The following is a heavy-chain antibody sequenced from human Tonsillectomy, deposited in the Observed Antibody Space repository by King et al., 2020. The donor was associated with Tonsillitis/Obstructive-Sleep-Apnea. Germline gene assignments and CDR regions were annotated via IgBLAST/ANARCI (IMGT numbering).Heavy chain of an antibody. J-gene: IGHJ4*02. V-gene: IGHV3-49*04. CDR1: GFTFGDYA. CDR3: TRDPPQWYYYDSTVSPRFDY. Sequence: EVQLVESGGGLVQPGRSLRLSCTASGFTFGDYAMSWVRQAPGKGLEWVGFIRSKAYGGTTEYAASVKGRFTISRDDSKSIAYLQMNSLKTEDTAVYYCTRDPPQWYYYDSTVSPRFDYWGQGTLVTVSS. CDR2: IRSKAYGGTT. D-gene: IGHD3-22*01.